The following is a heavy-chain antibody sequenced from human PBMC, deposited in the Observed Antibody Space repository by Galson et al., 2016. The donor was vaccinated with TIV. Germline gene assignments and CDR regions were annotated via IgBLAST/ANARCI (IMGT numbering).Heavy chain of an antibody. Sequence: SVKVSCKASGYIFTSEGISWVRQAPGQGLEWMGWINTYNGDTKYTQKLQGRVTMATDTSTSTAYMELRSLRSDDTAVYYCARDVSHGLDVWGQGTTVTVSS. V-gene: IGHV1-18*01. CDR1: GYIFTSEG. J-gene: IGHJ6*02. CDR2: INTYNGDT. CDR3: ARDVSHGLDV.